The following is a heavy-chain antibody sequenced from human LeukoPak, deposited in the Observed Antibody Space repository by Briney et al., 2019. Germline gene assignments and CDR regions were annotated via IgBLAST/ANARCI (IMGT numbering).Heavy chain of an antibody. CDR2: MNPNSGNT. D-gene: IGHD1-1*01. CDR3: ARVLGSISH. J-gene: IGHJ4*02. CDR1: GYTFSTCD. Sequence: EASVKVSCKASGYTFSTCDINWVRQATGQGLEWMGWMNPNSGNTGFAHKFQGRVTLTRDTSINTAYMELSSLRSEDTAVYYCARVLGSISHWGQGTLATVSS. V-gene: IGHV1-8*01.